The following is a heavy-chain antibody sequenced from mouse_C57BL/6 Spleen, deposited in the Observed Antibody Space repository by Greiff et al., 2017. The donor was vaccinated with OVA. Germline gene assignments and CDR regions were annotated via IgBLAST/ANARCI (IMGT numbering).Heavy chain of an antibody. J-gene: IGHJ4*01. D-gene: IGHD1-1*01. CDR2: ISYDGSN. CDR3: ARDRYYGSSEYYAMDY. Sequence: EVQLQQSGPGLVKPSQSLSLTCSVTGYSITSGYYWNWIRQFPGNKLEWMGYISYDGSNNYNPSLKNRISITRDTSKNQFFLKLNSVTTEDTATYYCARDRYYGSSEYYAMDYWGQGTSVTVSS. V-gene: IGHV3-6*01. CDR1: GYSITSGYY.